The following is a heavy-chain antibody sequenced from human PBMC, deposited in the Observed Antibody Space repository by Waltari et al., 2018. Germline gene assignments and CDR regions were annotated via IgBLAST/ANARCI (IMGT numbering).Heavy chain of an antibody. Sequence: VQLVESGGGLVKPGGSLRLSCAASGFTFSSYSMNWVRQPPGKGLEWIGEINHSGSTNYNPSLKSRVTIAVDTSKNQFSLKLSSGTAADTAVYYCARDGGSSSWYALDYWGQGTLVTVSS. CDR2: INHSGST. J-gene: IGHJ4*02. D-gene: IGHD6-13*01. V-gene: IGHV4-34*01. CDR1: GFTFSSYS. CDR3: ARDGGSSSWYALDY.